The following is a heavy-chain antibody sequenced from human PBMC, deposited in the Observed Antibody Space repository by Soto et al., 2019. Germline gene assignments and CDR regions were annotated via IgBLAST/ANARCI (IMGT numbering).Heavy chain of an antibody. CDR1: GYTFTGYY. D-gene: IGHD3-3*01. CDR2: INPNSGGT. Sequence: AASVKVSCKASGYTFTGYYMHWVRQAPGQGLEWMGWINPNSGGTNYAQKFQGWVTMTRDTSISTAYMELSRLRSDDTAVYYCAREGGSGYYHYYYGMDVWGQGTTVTVSS. J-gene: IGHJ6*02. CDR3: AREGGSGYYHYYYGMDV. V-gene: IGHV1-2*04.